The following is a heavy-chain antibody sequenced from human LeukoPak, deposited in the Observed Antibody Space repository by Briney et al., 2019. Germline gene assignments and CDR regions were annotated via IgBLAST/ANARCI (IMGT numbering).Heavy chain of an antibody. CDR1: GYTFTGYY. CDR3: RLGDVVATAPDYYYYGMDV. D-gene: IGHD5-12*01. J-gene: IGHJ6*02. CDR2: INPNSGGT. V-gene: IGHV1-2*02. Sequence: ASVKVSCKASGYTFTGYYMHWVRQAPGQGLEWMGWINPNSGGTNYAQKFQGRVTMTRDTSISTACMELSRLRSDDTAVYYCRLGDVVATAPDYYYYGMDVWGQGTTVTVSS.